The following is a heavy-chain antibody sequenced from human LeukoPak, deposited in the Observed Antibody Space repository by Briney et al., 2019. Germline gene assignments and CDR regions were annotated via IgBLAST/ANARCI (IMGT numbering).Heavy chain of an antibody. V-gene: IGHV1-2*02. J-gene: IGHJ3*01. CDR1: GYTFTDYY. CDR3: AREFRTSTWSFDAFDL. CDR2: INPTSGAT. D-gene: IGHD1/OR15-1a*01. Sequence: SVKVSCKASGYTFTDYYMHWVRQAPGQGLDWVGWINPTSGATNYAQKFQGRVTMTRDTSNNTSYMELSRLRSDDTAVYYCAREFRTSTWSFDAFDLWGQGTMVSVSS.